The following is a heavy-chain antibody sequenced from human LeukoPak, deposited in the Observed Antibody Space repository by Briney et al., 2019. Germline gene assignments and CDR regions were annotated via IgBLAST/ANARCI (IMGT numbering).Heavy chain of an antibody. CDR3: ARDTHTYYYGSGSYPWYFDL. CDR2: IYYSWST. V-gene: IGHV4-59*01. Sequence: SETLSLTCTVSGGSISSYYWSWIRQPPGKGLEWIGYIYYSWSTNYNPSLKSRVTISVDTSQNQFSLKLSSVTAADTAVYYCARDTHTYYYGSGSYPWYFDLWGRGTLVTVSS. CDR1: GGSISSYY. D-gene: IGHD3-10*01. J-gene: IGHJ2*01.